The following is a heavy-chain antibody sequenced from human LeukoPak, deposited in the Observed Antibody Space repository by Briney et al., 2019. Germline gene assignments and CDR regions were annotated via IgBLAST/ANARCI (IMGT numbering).Heavy chain of an antibody. CDR2: FHNSGTS. Sequence: SETLSLTCTVSGGSISSGGYYWSWIRQPPGKGLEWIGYFHNSGTSTYNPSLKSRVTIPADTSKNQFSLKLNSLTTADTAVYYCTRGAGWLIDYWGQGILVTVSS. V-gene: IGHV4-61*08. J-gene: IGHJ4*02. CDR3: TRGAGWLIDY. D-gene: IGHD3-16*01. CDR1: GGSISSGGYY.